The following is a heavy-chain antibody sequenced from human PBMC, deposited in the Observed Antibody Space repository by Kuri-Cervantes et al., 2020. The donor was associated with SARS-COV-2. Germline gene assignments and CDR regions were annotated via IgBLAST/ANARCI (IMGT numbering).Heavy chain of an antibody. J-gene: IGHJ4*02. Sequence: GESLKISCAASGFTFSSYAMHWVRQAPGKGLEWVAVISYDGSNKYYADSVKGRFTISRDNSKNTLYLQMNSLRAEDTAVYYCASPLSGSYWASRRFDYWGQGTLVTVSS. V-gene: IGHV3-30*04. CDR2: ISYDGSNK. D-gene: IGHD1-26*01. CDR1: GFTFSSYA. CDR3: ASPLSGSYWASRRFDY.